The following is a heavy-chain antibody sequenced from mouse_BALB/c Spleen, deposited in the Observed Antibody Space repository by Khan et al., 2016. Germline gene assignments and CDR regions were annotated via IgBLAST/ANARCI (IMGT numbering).Heavy chain of an antibody. V-gene: IGHV1-9*01. Sequence: QVQLKQSGAELMKPGASVKISCKATGYTFSSYWIEWVKQRPGHGLEWIGEILPGSGSTNYHEKFKGKATFTADTSSNTAYMQLSSLTSEDSAVYYCARASDYWGQGTTLTVSS. CDR2: ILPGSGST. J-gene: IGHJ2*01. CDR3: ARASDY. CDR1: GYTFSSYW.